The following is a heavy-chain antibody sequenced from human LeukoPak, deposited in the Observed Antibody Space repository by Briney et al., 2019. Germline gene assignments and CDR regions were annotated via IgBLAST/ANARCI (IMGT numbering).Heavy chain of an antibody. Sequence: GASVKVSCKASGYTFTGYYMHWVRQAPGQGLEWMGGIIPIFGTANYAQKFQGRVTITADKSTSTAYMELSSLRSEDTAVYYCARDLFAAAGYENFDYWGQGTLVTVSS. CDR2: IIPIFGTA. D-gene: IGHD6-13*01. V-gene: IGHV1-69*06. CDR1: GYTFTGYY. J-gene: IGHJ4*02. CDR3: ARDLFAAAGYENFDY.